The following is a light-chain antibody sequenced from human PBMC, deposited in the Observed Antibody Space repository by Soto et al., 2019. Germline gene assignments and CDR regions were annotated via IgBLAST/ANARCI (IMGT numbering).Light chain of an antibody. Sequence: QSLLPKPSSVYGSPGQSITISCTGTSRDIGTSNLVSWYQQYPGKAPKLIIFEVSRRPSGISNRFSGSKSGNTASLTISGLQPEDEADYYCYTYTSISTSLFVFGTGTKVTVL. CDR1: SRDIGTSNL. V-gene: IGLV2-23*02. CDR3: YTYTSISTSLFV. CDR2: EVS. J-gene: IGLJ1*01.